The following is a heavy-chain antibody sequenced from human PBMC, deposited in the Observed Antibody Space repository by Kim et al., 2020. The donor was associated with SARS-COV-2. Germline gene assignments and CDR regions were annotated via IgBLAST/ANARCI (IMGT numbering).Heavy chain of an antibody. J-gene: IGHJ4*02. V-gene: IGHV4-4*07. Sequence: PSLKGRVSMSADTSKNQCSLKLKSVTAADTGVYFCARVRTSGTYSSHHFDFWGQGILVTVSS. D-gene: IGHD3-10*01. CDR3: ARVRTSGTYSSHHFDF.